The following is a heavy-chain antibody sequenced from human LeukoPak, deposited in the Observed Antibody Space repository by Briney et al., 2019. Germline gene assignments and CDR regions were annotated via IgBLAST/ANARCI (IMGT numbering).Heavy chain of an antibody. D-gene: IGHD5-18*01. CDR2: IFGSGGSP. Sequence: GGSLRLSCEASGFTFGSYAMYWVRQAPGKGLERVAGIFGSGGSPHYADSVKGRFTISRDNSQNTVYLHINSLRAEDTAVYYCGKTTVGYSSGQKPAWPVDYWGQGTLVTISS. CDR3: GKTTVGYSSGQKPAWPVDY. J-gene: IGHJ4*02. V-gene: IGHV3-23*01. CDR1: GFTFGSYA.